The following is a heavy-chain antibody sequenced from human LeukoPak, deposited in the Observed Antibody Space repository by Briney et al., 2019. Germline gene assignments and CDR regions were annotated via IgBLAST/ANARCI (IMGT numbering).Heavy chain of an antibody. D-gene: IGHD1-26*01. CDR1: GGTFMSYA. V-gene: IGHV1-69*13. J-gene: IGHJ4*02. CDR3: ARGMVGLGATAHFDY. Sequence: ASVKVSCKASGGTFMSYAISWVRQAPGQGLECMGGIIPIFGTANYAQKFQGRVTITADESTSTAYMELSSLRSGDTAVYYCARGMVGLGATAHFDYWGQGTLVTVSS. CDR2: IIPIFGTA.